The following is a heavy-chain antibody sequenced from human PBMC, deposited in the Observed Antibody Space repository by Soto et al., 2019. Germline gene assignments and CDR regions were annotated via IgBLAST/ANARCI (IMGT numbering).Heavy chain of an antibody. V-gene: IGHV3-7*01. D-gene: IGHD5-12*01. J-gene: IGHJ4*02. CDR2: IKDDGSEI. CDR1: GFNVMSYW. CDR3: ARDIGFDYVN. Sequence: GGSLRLSCAVSGFNVMSYWMSWVRQAPGKGLEWVASIKDDGSEIYYLQSVRGRFTISRDSAGNALHLAMNYLSAEDTGIYFCARDIGFDYVNWGQGTLVTVTS.